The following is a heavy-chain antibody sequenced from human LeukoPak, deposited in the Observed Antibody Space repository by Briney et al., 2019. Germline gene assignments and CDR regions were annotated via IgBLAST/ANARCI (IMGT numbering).Heavy chain of an antibody. D-gene: IGHD3-10*01. V-gene: IGHV4-39*01. Sequence: PSETLSLTCTVSGGSISSSRYYWGWIRQPPGKGLEWIGNINYSGSTYYSPSLKGRVTISVDTSKNQFSLKLSSVTAADTAVYYCVRHPNYGPVFDYWGQGTLVTVSS. CDR3: VRHPNYGPVFDY. J-gene: IGHJ4*02. CDR1: GGSISSSRYY. CDR2: INYSGST.